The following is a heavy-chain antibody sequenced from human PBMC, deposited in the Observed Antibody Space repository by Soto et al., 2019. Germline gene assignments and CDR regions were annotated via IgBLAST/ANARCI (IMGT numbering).Heavy chain of an antibody. CDR1: GCTFISYS. V-gene: IGHV3-21*01. Sequence: GGSLRLSCAASGCTFISYSMSWVRQAPGKGLEWVSSISSSSSYIYYADSVKGRFTISRDNAKNSLYLQMNSLRAEDTAVYYCARDRRYYDSSGYYNNWFDPWGQGTLVTVSS. CDR3: ARDRRYYDSSGYYNNWFDP. J-gene: IGHJ5*02. D-gene: IGHD3-22*01. CDR2: ISSSSSYI.